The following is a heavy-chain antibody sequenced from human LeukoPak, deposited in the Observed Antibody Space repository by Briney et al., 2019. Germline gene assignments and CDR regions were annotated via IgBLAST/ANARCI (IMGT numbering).Heavy chain of an antibody. CDR3: ARVSSWSNSYYFDY. CDR1: GGSISSYY. CDR2: IYYSGST. V-gene: IGHV4-59*12. Sequence: SETLSLTCTVSGGSISSYYWSWIRQPPGKGLEWIGYIYYSGSTNYNPSLKSRVTISLDTSKNQFSLRLSSVTAADTAVYYCARVSSWSNSYYFDYWGQGTLVTVSS. J-gene: IGHJ4*02. D-gene: IGHD6-13*01.